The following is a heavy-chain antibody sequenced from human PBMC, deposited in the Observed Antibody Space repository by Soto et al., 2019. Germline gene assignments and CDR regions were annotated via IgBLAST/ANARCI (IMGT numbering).Heavy chain of an antibody. CDR1: GGSISGNY. CDR3: ARDRSPYGDYESY. V-gene: IGHV4-59*01. Sequence: SETLSVTCTVSGGSISGNYWNWIRQPPGKGLEWMGYIFYSGSANYNPSLKSRVTISIDTSKRQFSLKLNSVTAADTAVYYCARDRSPYGDYESYWGQGILVTVSS. J-gene: IGHJ4*02. CDR2: IFYSGSA. D-gene: IGHD4-17*01.